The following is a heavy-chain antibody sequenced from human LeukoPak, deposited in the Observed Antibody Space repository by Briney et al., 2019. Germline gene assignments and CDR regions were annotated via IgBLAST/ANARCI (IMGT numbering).Heavy chain of an antibody. J-gene: IGHJ4*02. CDR3: ARGLSTRSVN. CDR1: GFTFSSYA. CDR2: ISYDGSNK. D-gene: IGHD4-11*01. Sequence: GGSLRLSCAASGFTFSSYAMHWVRQAPGKGLEWVAVISYDGSNKYYADSVKGRFTISRDNSKNTLYLQMNSLRAEDTAVYYCARGLSTRSVNWGQGTLVTVSS. V-gene: IGHV3-30-3*01.